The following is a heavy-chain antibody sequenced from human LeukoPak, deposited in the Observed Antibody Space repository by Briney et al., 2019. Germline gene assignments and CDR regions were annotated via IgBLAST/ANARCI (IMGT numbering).Heavy chain of an antibody. CDR3: ARSSSRPLDY. CDR1: GYTFTSYD. J-gene: IGHJ4*02. V-gene: IGHV1-2*06. Sequence: ASVKVSCKASGYTFTSYDINWVRQAPGQGLEWMGRINPNSGGTNYAQKFQGRVTMTRDTSISTAYMEMSRLRSDDTAVYYCARSSSRPLDYWGQGTLVTVSS. CDR2: INPNSGGT. D-gene: IGHD6-13*01.